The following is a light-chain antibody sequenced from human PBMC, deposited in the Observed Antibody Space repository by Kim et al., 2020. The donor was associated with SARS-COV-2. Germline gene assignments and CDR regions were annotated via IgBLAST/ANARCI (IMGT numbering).Light chain of an antibody. Sequence: DKYACWYQQKPGQSPVLVIYQDTKRPSGFPERFSGSNSGNTATLIISGTQAMDEADYYCQAWDSSTSVVFGGGTQLTVL. CDR2: QDT. CDR3: QAWDSSTSVV. J-gene: IGLJ2*01. V-gene: IGLV3-1*01. CDR1: DKY.